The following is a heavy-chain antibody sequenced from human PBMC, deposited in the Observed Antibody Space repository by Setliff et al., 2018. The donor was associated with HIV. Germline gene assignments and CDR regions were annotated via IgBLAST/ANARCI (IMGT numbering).Heavy chain of an antibody. Sequence: GGSLRLSCAASGFTFSNAWMSWVRQAPGKGLEWVGRIKSKTDGRTTDYAAPVKGRFTISRDDSKNTLYLQMNSLKIEDTAVYYCTTGTRLVDWGQGALVTVSS. CDR2: IKSKTDGRTT. CDR3: TTGTRLVD. V-gene: IGHV3-15*01. D-gene: IGHD2-21*01. J-gene: IGHJ4*02. CDR1: GFTFSNAW.